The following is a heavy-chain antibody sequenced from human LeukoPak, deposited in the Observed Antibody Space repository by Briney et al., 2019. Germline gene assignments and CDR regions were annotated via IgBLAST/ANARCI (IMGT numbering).Heavy chain of an antibody. J-gene: IGHJ4*02. CDR3: AIDPFYYYDSSGYDY. CDR2: INPSGGST. CDR1: GYTFTSYY. D-gene: IGHD3-22*01. Sequence: GASVKVSCKASGYTFTSYYMHWVRQAPGQGLEWMGIINPSGGSTSYAQKFQGRVTMTRDTSTSTVYMELSSLRSEDTAVYYCAIDPFYYYDSSGYDYWGQGTLVTVSS. V-gene: IGHV1-46*01.